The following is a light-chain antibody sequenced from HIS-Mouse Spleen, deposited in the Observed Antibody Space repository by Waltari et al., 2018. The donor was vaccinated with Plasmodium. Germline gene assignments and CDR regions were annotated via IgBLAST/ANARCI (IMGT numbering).Light chain of an antibody. J-gene: IGLJ2*01. CDR1: KIGSKS. CDR2: DDS. CDR3: QVWDSSSDHVV. V-gene: IGLV3-21*02. Sequence: SYVLTQPPSVSVAPGQTARITCGGDKIGSKSVQWYQQKPGQATGLVVYDDSGGTSGIPERFSGSNAVNTATLTISRVEAGDEADYYCQVWDSSSDHVVVGGGTKLTVL.